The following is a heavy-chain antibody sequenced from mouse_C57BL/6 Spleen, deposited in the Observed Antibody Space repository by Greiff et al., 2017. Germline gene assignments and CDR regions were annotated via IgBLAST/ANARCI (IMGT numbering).Heavy chain of an antibody. D-gene: IGHD4-1*01. CDR1: GYTFTSYW. Sequence: QVQLKQPGAELVKPGASVKMSCKASGYTFTSYWITWVKQRPGQGLEWIGDIYPGSGSTNYNEKFKSKATLTVDTSSSTAYMQLSSLTSEDSAVYYCAFNWDWYFDVWGTGTTVTVSS. CDR2: IYPGSGST. V-gene: IGHV1-55*01. CDR3: AFNWDWYFDV. J-gene: IGHJ1*03.